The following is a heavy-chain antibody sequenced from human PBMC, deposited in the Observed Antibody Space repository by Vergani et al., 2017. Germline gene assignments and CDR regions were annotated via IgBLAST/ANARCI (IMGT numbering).Heavy chain of an antibody. J-gene: IGHJ4*02. CDR2: IKQDGSEK. D-gene: IGHD5-12*01. CDR3: AREEGDIVATIDLLDY. Sequence: EVQLVESGGGLVQPGGSLRLSCAASGFTFSSYWMSWVRQAPGKGLEWVANIKQDGSEKYYVDSVKGRFTISRDNAKNSLYLQMNSLRAEETAVYYCAREEGDIVATIDLLDYWGQGTLVTVSS. CDR1: GFTFSSYW. V-gene: IGHV3-7*01.